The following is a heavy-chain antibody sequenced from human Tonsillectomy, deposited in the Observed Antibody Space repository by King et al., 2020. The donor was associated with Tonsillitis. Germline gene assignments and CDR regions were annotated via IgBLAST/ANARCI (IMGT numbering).Heavy chain of an antibody. D-gene: IGHD6-13*01. V-gene: IGHV1-2*04. CDR3: AREAAALSYAYYYMDV. CDR1: GYTFTGYY. Sequence: VQLVQSGAEVKKPGASVKVSCKASGYTFTGYYMHWVRQAPGQGLEWMGWINPNSGGTNYAQKFQGWVTMTRDTSISTAYMELSRLRSDDTAVYYCAREAAALSYAYYYMDVWGKGTTVTVSS. CDR2: INPNSGGT. J-gene: IGHJ6*03.